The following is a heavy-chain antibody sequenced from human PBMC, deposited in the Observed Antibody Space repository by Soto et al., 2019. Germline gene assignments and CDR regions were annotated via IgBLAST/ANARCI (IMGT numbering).Heavy chain of an antibody. Sequence: EVQLVESGGGLVQPGGSLRLSCAASGFTFSSYSMNWVRQAPGKGLEWVSYISSSSSNIYYENSVKGRFTISRDNAKNSLYLQMNSMRAEDTAVYYCAREPCNTMVRGGGRTYYYYYMDVWGKGTTLTLSS. CDR2: ISSSSSNI. D-gene: IGHD3-10*01. CDR3: AREPCNTMVRGGGRTYYYYYMDV. V-gene: IGHV3-48*01. J-gene: IGHJ6*03. CDR1: GFTFSSYS.